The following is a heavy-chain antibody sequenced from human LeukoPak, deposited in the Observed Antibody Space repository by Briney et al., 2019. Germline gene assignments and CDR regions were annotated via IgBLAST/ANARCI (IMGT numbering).Heavy chain of an antibody. CDR3: ARGGTSYCSSTSCPPLPTH. D-gene: IGHD2-2*01. CDR1: GGTFSSYA. V-gene: IGHV1-69*13. CDR2: IIPIFGTA. J-gene: IGHJ4*02. Sequence: ASVKVSCKASGGTFSSYAISWVRQAPGQGLEWMGGIIPIFGTANYAQKFQGRVTITADESTSTAYMELSSLRSEDTAVYYCARGGTSYCSSTSCPPLPTHWGQGTLVTVSS.